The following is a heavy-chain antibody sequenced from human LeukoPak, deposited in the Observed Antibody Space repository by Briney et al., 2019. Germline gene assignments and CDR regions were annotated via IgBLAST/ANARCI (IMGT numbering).Heavy chain of an antibody. CDR3: ARGIVVVIMVLDY. CDR1: GFTFSSYS. Sequence: GGSLRLSCTASGFTFSSYSMSWVRQGPGTGLEWVSAISGGGDTTFYADSVKGRFTISRDNSKNTLYLQMNSLRAEDTAVYYCARGIVVVIMVLDYWGQGTLVTVSS. D-gene: IGHD3-22*01. V-gene: IGHV3-23*01. J-gene: IGHJ4*02. CDR2: ISGGGDTT.